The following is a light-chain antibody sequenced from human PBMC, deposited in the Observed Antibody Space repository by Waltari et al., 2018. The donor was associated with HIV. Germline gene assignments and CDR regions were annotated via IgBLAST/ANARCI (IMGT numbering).Light chain of an antibody. Sequence: TINCTSSQSVFYSSNNKDYLAWYQVRPGQPPNLLIYWASTRESGVPDRFSGSGSGTNFTLTITSLQAEDVATYYCHQYFNTPLTFGGGTTVEI. CDR2: WAS. V-gene: IGKV4-1*01. CDR3: HQYFNTPLT. J-gene: IGKJ4*01. CDR1: QSVFYSSNNKDY.